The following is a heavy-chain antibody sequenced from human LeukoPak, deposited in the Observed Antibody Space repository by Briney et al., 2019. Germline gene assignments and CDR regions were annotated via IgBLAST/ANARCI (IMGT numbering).Heavy chain of an antibody. D-gene: IGHD1-14*01. CDR3: ARSNQADDY. CDR2: INPGGSSI. Sequence: GGSLRLSCAASGFTFSSYWMHWVRQVPGKGLVWVARINPGGSSITYTDSVKGRFTISRDNAKNTLYLQMDSLRAEDTGVYYCARSNQADDYWGQGTLVTVSS. J-gene: IGHJ4*02. CDR1: GFTFSSYW. V-gene: IGHV3-74*01.